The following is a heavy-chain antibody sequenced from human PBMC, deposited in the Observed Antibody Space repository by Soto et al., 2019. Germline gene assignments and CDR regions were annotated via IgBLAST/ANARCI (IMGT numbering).Heavy chain of an antibody. CDR2: IDSSGNHI. J-gene: IGHJ3*02. Sequence: EVQVVESGGGLVQPGGSLRLSCAASGFPFSNYEMNWVRQAPGKGLEWLSYIDSSGNHINYADSVKGRFTISRDNGENSMFLEMNSLGAEDTAFLSCASEGPIGKHDGFDNWGRGTLVTVSS. D-gene: IGHD3-10*01. V-gene: IGHV3-48*03. CDR1: GFPFSNYE. CDR3: ASEGPIGKHDGFDN.